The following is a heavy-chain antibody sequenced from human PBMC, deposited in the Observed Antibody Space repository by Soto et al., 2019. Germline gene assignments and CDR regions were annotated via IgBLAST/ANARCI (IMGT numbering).Heavy chain of an antibody. D-gene: IGHD1-1*01. CDR3: AAGTNSAWYTY. CDR2: FSGSGGDT. V-gene: IGHV3-23*01. CDR1: GFTFSSYA. Sequence: GGSLRLSCAASGFTFSSYAMSWVRQTPGKGLEWVSLFSGSGGDTYYADSVKGRLTISRDNSKNTLYLQMNSLGAEDTAVYYCAAGTNSAWYTYWGQGTLVTVSS. J-gene: IGHJ4*02.